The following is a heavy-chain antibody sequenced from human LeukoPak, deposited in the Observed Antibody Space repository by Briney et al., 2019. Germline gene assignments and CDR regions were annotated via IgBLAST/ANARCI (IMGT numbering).Heavy chain of an antibody. V-gene: IGHV3-53*01. Sequence: GGSLRLSCAASGFTVNSNYWSWVRQAPGKGLEWVSVIYSGGTTYYADSVKGQFTFSRDNSKNMLHLQMNSLRAEDTAVYYCARGFNRGFGPWGQGTLVIVSS. D-gene: IGHD3-10*01. CDR2: IYSGGTT. J-gene: IGHJ5*02. CDR1: GFTVNSNY. CDR3: ARGFNRGFGP.